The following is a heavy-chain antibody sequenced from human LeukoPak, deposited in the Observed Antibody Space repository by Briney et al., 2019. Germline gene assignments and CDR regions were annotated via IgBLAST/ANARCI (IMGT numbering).Heavy chain of an antibody. J-gene: IGHJ3*02. CDR3: ARGPAAAGTIDAFDI. V-gene: IGHV4-59*01. Sequence: SETLSLTCTASGGSISSYYWSWIRQPPGKGLEWIGYIYYSGSTNYNPSLKSRVTISVDTSKNQFSLKLSSVTAADTAVYYCARGPAAAGTIDAFDIWGQGTMVTVSS. CDR1: GGSISSYY. D-gene: IGHD6-13*01. CDR2: IYYSGST.